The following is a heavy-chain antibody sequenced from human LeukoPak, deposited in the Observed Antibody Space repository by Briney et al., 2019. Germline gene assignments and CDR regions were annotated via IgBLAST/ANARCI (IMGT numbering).Heavy chain of an antibody. V-gene: IGHV4-38-2*02. Sequence: NSSETLSLTCTVSGYSISSGYYWGWIRQPPGKGLEWIGSIYHSGSTYYNPSLKSRVTISVDTSKNQFSLKLSSVTAADTAVYYCARGVARSSKFHFSYYFDYWGQGTLVTVSS. D-gene: IGHD6-6*01. CDR1: GYSISSGYY. J-gene: IGHJ4*02. CDR3: ARGVARSSKFHFSYYFDY. CDR2: IYHSGST.